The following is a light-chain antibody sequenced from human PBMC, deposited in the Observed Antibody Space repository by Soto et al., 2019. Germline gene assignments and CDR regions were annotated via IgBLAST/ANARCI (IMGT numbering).Light chain of an antibody. CDR3: TSWTTSTTMI. CDR1: SRDIGAYNF. V-gene: IGLV2-14*03. Sequence: HSARHQPAYGSGAPRRGLRIIRTGTSRDIGAYNFVSWYQQHPGKAPKLMLYDVNIRPSGVSNRFSGSKSGNTASPTISGLQAEDEADYYCTSWTTSTTMIFGGGTKVTVL. CDR2: DVN. J-gene: IGLJ2*01.